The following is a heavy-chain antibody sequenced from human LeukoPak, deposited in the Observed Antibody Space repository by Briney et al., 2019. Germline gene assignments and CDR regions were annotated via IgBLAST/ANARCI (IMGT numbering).Heavy chain of an antibody. CDR3: ARATTPRFDYYYGMDV. D-gene: IGHD1-1*01. J-gene: IGHJ6*02. CDR2: MNPSGGST. CDR1: GYTFTSYY. V-gene: IGHV1-46*01. Sequence: ASVKASCKASGYTFTSYYIYWVRQAPGQGLELMGVMNPSGGSTDYAQKFQGRVTMTRDTSTSTVYMELSSLRSEDTAVYYCARATTPRFDYYYGMDVWGQGTTVTVSS.